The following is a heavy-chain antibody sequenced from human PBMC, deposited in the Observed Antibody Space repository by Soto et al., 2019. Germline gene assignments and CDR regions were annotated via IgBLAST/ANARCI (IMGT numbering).Heavy chain of an antibody. Sequence: SVTLSLTCTVFDGSISSGDCYWSWIRQPPGKGLEWIGYIYYSGSTYYNPSLKSRVTISVDTSKNQFSLKLSSVTAADTAVYYCARDQTHLWPHDTGMEVWGQGTTVPVSS. J-gene: IGHJ6*02. V-gene: IGHV4-30-4*08. CDR3: ARDQTHLWPHDTGMEV. CDR2: IYYSGST. D-gene: IGHD5-18*01. CDR1: DGSISSGDCY.